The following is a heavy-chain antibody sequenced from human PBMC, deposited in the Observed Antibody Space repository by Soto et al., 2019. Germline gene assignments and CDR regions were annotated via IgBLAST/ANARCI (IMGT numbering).Heavy chain of an antibody. Sequence: SETLSLTCSVSGGSISSSPYYWGWIRQPPGKGLEWLGTIYYSGTTSCNPSLKSRVIISVDTSNNQLFLKLRSVTAADTAVYYCARHRQYYDTSGYQQRYFDYWGQGTQVTVSS. CDR3: ARHRQYYDTSGYQQRYFDY. D-gene: IGHD3-22*01. V-gene: IGHV4-39*01. J-gene: IGHJ4*02. CDR1: GGSISSSPYY. CDR2: IYYSGTT.